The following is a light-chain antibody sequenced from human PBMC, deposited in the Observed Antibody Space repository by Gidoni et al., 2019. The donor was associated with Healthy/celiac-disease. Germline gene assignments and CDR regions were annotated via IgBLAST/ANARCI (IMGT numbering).Light chain of an antibody. J-gene: IGLJ3*02. Sequence: QSALTQPASVSGSPGQSITISCTGTSSDVGGYNYVSWYQQHPGKAPKLMIYEVSNRPSGVSNRFSGSKPGNTASLTISGLQAEDEADYYCSSYTSSSTSWVFGGGTKLTVL. CDR1: SSDVGGYNY. V-gene: IGLV2-14*01. CDR2: EVS. CDR3: SSYTSSSTSWV.